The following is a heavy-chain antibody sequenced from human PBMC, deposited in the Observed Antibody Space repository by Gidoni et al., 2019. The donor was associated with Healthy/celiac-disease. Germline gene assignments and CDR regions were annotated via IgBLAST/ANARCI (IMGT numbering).Heavy chain of an antibody. CDR2: IDPSDSYT. CDR1: GYSFTSYW. D-gene: IGHD3-10*01. CDR3: ARRGRGPRSFGLMDV. V-gene: IGHV5-10-1*03. J-gene: IGHJ6*04. Sequence: EVQLVQSGAAVKKPGESLRISCTGSGYSFTSYWISWVRQMPGKGLEWMGRIDPSDSYTNYSPSFQGHVTISADKSISTAYLQWSSLKASDTAMYYCARRGRGPRSFGLMDVWGKGTTVTVSS.